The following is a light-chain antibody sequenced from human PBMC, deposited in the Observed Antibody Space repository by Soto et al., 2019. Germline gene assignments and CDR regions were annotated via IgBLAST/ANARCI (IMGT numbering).Light chain of an antibody. Sequence: QSALTQPASVSGSPGQSITISCTGTSSDVGAYNSVSWYQQHPDKAPKLIIYSVSYRSSGVSDRFSGSKSDNTASLTISGLHTEDEADYYCSSSTRSSTYLFGTGTKLTVL. CDR1: SSDVGAYNS. V-gene: IGLV2-14*03. CDR3: SSSTRSSTYL. J-gene: IGLJ1*01. CDR2: SVS.